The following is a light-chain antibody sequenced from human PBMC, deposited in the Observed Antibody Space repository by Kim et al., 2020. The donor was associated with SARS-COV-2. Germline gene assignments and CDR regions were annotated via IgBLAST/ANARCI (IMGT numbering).Light chain of an antibody. CDR2: TNN. CDR1: ISNIGSNT. V-gene: IGLV1-44*01. J-gene: IGLJ3*02. CDR3: AVWDDSLNGPV. Sequence: GQRVTISCSGSISNIGSNTVNWYQQVPGTAPKLLIYTNNQRPSGVPDRFSGSKSGTSASLDISGLQSEDEADYYCAVWDDSLNGPVFGGGTQLTVL.